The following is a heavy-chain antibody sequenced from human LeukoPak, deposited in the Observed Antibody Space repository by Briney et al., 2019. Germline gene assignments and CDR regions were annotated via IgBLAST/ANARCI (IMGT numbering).Heavy chain of an antibody. V-gene: IGHV4-39*07. Sequence: SETLSLTCTVSGGSISSSSYYWGWLRQPPGTGLEWIGEINHSGSTNYNPSLKSRVTISVDTSKNQFSLKLSSVTAADTAVYYCARGPRSSSHYLVSRRAFDIWGQGTMVTVSS. J-gene: IGHJ3*02. D-gene: IGHD2-2*01. CDR3: ARGPRSSSHYLVSRRAFDI. CDR1: GGSISSSSYY. CDR2: INHSGST.